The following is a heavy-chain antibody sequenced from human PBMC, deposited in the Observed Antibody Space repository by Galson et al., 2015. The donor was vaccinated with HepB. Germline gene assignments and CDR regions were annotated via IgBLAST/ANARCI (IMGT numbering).Heavy chain of an antibody. V-gene: IGHV1-18*01. Sequence: SVKVSCKASGYSFINFGVSWVRQAPGQGLEWMGWIGVYTGDTDYAQNVQGRVTMTTDTSTGTAYMKLRSLRSDDTAVYYCARSPGILSPQDGMDVWGQGTTVTVSS. J-gene: IGHJ6*02. D-gene: IGHD1-14*01. CDR1: GYSFINFG. CDR3: ARSPGILSPQDGMDV. CDR2: IGVYTGDT.